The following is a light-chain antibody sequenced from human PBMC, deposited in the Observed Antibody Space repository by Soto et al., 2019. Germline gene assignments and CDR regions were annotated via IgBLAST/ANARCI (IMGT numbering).Light chain of an antibody. J-gene: IGKJ4*01. CDR3: PQYNDWPLT. V-gene: IGKV3-15*01. Sequence: EIVMTQSPATLSVSPGERATLACRASQSVNSNLAWYQQKPGQAPRLLIYGASTRATGIPARFSGSGSGTEFTLTISSLQSEDFAVYYCPQYNDWPLTFGGGTKVDIK. CDR1: QSVNSN. CDR2: GAS.